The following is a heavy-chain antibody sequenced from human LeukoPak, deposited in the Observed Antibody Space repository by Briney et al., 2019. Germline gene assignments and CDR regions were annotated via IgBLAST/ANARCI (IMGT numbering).Heavy chain of an antibody. CDR3: ARGGYSRPDY. V-gene: IGHV3-7*05. J-gene: IGHJ4*02. CDR1: AFTFSSNR. D-gene: IGHD5-18*01. Sequence: GGSLRLSCAASAFTFSSNRMRRHRQAPGQGLVWVANLADDGREKYYVDSVKGRFTISRDNAKNSLYLHMNSLRAEDTAAYYCARGGYSRPDYWGQGGLVTVCS. CDR2: LADDGREK.